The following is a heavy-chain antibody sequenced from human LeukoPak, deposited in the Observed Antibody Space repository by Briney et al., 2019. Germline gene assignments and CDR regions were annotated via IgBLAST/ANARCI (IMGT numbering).Heavy chain of an antibody. CDR2: INHSGST. V-gene: IGHV4-34*01. D-gene: IGHD4-23*01. Sequence: SETLSLTCAVYGGSFSGYYWSWIRQPPGKGLEWIGEINHSGSTNYNPSLKSRVTISVDTSKNQFSLKLSSVTAADTAVYYCARAPPTTVVRFDYWGPGALVTVSS. CDR3: ARAPPTTVVRFDY. CDR1: GGSFSGYY. J-gene: IGHJ4*02.